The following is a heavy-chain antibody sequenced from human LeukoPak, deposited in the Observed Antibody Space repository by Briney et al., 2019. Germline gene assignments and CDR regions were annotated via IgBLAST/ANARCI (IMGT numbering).Heavy chain of an antibody. CDR1: GGTFSSYA. D-gene: IGHD2-2*01. CDR2: IIPIFGTA. Sequence: ASVKVSCKASGGTFSSYAISWVRQAPGQGLEWMGGIIPIFGTANYAQKFQGRVTITADKSTSTAYMELSSLRSEDTAVYHCARALGYCSSTSCSYFDYWGQGTLVTVSS. CDR3: ARALGYCSSTSCSYFDY. V-gene: IGHV1-69*06. J-gene: IGHJ4*02.